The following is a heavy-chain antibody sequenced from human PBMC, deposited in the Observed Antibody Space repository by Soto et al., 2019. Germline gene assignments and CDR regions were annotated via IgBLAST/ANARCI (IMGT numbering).Heavy chain of an antibody. Sequence: QVQLVQSGAEVKKPGSSVKVSCKASGGTFSSYAISWVRQAPGQGLEWMGGIIPIFGTANYAQKFQGRVTITADESTSTAYMELSSLRSEDTAVYYCARARYYGSGTRHGPYYYCGMAVWGQGTTVTVSS. J-gene: IGHJ6*02. CDR3: ARARYYGSGTRHGPYYYCGMAV. CDR2: IIPIFGTA. V-gene: IGHV1-69*01. D-gene: IGHD3-10*01. CDR1: GGTFSSYA.